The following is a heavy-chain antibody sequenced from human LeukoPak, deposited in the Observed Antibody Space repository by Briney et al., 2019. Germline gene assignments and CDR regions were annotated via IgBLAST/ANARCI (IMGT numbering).Heavy chain of an antibody. V-gene: IGHV3-7*01. Sequence: PGGSLRLSCAASGFTFSDYWMSWVRQAPGKGLEWVANIKQDGSEKYSVDSVKGRFTISRDNAKNSLFLQMNSLRAGDTALYYCARDRGNGFNSYFFDYWGQGTLVTVSS. CDR3: ARDRGNGFNSYFFDY. CDR1: GFTFSDYW. CDR2: IKQDGSEK. J-gene: IGHJ4*02. D-gene: IGHD5-24*01.